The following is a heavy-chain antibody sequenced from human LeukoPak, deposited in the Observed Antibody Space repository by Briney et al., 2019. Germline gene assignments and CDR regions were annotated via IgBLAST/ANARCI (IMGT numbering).Heavy chain of an antibody. V-gene: IGHV3-74*03. D-gene: IGHD6-19*01. CDR1: GFIFSSYW. Sequence: GGSLRLPCAASGFIFSSYWMHWVRQKPGEGPLWLSRINGDGTSTAYAHSVQGRFIISRDNAMNTLYLQMNSLRVDDTAVYTRQWHTPSDYWGLGTVVTVSS. CDR2: INGDGTST. CDR3: QWHTPSDY. J-gene: IGHJ4*02.